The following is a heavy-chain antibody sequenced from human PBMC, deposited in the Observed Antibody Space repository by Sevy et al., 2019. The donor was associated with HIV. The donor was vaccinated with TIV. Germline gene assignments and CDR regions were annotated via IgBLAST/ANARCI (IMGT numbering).Heavy chain of an antibody. J-gene: IGHJ6*02. CDR2: VYSGGAT. CDR1: GFTLTNEF. V-gene: IGHV3-53*01. D-gene: IGHD2-15*01. Sequence: GGSLRLSCAVSGFTLTNEFLSWVRQAPGKGLEWVAVVYSGGATYYADSVKGRFTISRDKSKSTLYLQMKSLGAEDTAVYYCARVGYCRGGTCFSGFYYAMDVWGQGTTVTVSS. CDR3: ARVGYCRGGTCFSGFYYAMDV.